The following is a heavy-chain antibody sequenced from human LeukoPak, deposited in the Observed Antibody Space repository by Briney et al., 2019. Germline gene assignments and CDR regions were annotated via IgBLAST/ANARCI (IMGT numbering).Heavy chain of an antibody. D-gene: IGHD3-10*01. CDR1: GFTFSTYA. Sequence: GGSLRLSCAASGFTFSTYAMHWVRQAPGKGLEYVSAISVNGGSTYYANSVKGRFTISRDNSKNTLYLQMGSLRAEDMAVYYCARDRGSQDYWGQGTLVTVSS. CDR2: ISVNGGST. V-gene: IGHV3-64*01. J-gene: IGHJ4*02. CDR3: ARDRGSQDY.